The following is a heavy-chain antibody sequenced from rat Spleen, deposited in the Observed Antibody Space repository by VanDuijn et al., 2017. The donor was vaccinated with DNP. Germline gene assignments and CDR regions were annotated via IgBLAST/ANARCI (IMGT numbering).Heavy chain of an antibody. CDR2: ISYDGSTT. CDR1: GFTFSDSY. D-gene: IGHD1-1*01. Sequence: EVQLVESDEGLVQPGRSLKLSCAASGFTFSDSYMAWVRQAPTKGLEWVATISYDGSTTYYRDSVKGRFTISRDNAKSTLYLQLDSLRSEDTATYYCATHGGVVRGWFAYWGQGTLVTVSS. V-gene: IGHV5-29*01. J-gene: IGHJ3*01. CDR3: ATHGGVVRGWFAY.